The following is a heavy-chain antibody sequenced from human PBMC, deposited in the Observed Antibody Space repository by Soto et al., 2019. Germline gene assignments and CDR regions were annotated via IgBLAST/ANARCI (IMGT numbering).Heavy chain of an antibody. CDR3: ARSAMIVVVIAYNWFDP. Sequence: QVQLVQSGADVKKPGSSVKVSCKASGGTFSSYAISWVRQAPGQGLEWMGGIIPIFGTANYAQKFQGRVTITADESTSTAYMELSSLRSEDTAVYYCARSAMIVVVIAYNWFDPWGQGTLVTVSS. CDR2: IIPIFGTA. D-gene: IGHD3-22*01. V-gene: IGHV1-69*12. J-gene: IGHJ5*02. CDR1: GGTFSSYA.